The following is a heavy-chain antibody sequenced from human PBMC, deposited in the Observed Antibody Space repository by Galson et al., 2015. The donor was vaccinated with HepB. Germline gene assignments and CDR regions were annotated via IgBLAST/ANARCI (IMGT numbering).Heavy chain of an antibody. V-gene: IGHV1-46*01. CDR2: INPSGGST. Sequence: SVKVSCKASGYTFTNSYMHWVRQAPGQGLEWMGIINPSGGSTSYAQKFQGRVTMTRDTSTSTVYMELSSLRSEDTAVYYCARGIAAAGRGAFDIWAKGQWSSSLQ. D-gene: IGHD6-13*01. J-gene: IGHJ3*02. CDR1: GYTFTNSY. CDR3: ARGIAAAGRGAFDI.